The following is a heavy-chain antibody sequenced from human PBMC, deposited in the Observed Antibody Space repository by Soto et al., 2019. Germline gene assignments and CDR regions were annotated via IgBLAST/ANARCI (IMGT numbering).Heavy chain of an antibody. CDR3: ATAVGVTILSTYYYYYMDV. J-gene: IGHJ6*03. D-gene: IGHD3-3*01. CDR1: GGTFSSYT. CDR2: IIPILGIA. Sequence: QVQLVQSGAEVKKPGSSVKVSCKASGGTFSSYTISWVRQAPGQGLEWMGRIIPILGIANYAQKFQGRVTITADKSTGTAYMELSSLRSEDTAVYYCATAVGVTILSTYYYYYMDVWGKGTTVTVSS. V-gene: IGHV1-69*02.